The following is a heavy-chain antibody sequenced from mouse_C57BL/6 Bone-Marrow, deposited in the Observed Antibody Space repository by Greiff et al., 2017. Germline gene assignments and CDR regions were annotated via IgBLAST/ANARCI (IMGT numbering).Heavy chain of an antibody. CDR1: GYTFTDYN. CDR2: INPNNGGT. D-gene: IGHD2-1*01. J-gene: IGHJ3*01. Sequence: EVQLQQSGPELVKPGASVKIPCKASGYTFTDYNMDWVKQSHGKSLEWIGDINPNNGGTIYNQKFKGKATLTVDKSSSTAYMELRSLTSEDTAVXYCARSPLYYGNPDWFAYWGQGTLVTVSA. V-gene: IGHV1-18*01. CDR3: ARSPLYYGNPDWFAY.